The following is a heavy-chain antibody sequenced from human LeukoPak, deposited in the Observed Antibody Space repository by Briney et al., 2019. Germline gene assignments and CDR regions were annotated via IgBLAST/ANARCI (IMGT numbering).Heavy chain of an antibody. Sequence: GGSLRLSCVVSGFTFSGYWMNWVRQAPGRGPEWVASINQHGSEKHHVDSVKGRFTISRDNAKNSLYLEMISLRTEDTAVYYCARGHQPNYDCVGYSDSWGQGTLVTVSS. V-gene: IGHV3-7*03. CDR2: INQHGSEK. CDR1: GFTFSGYW. CDR3: ARGHQPNYDCVGYSDS. J-gene: IGHJ4*02. D-gene: IGHD1-7*01.